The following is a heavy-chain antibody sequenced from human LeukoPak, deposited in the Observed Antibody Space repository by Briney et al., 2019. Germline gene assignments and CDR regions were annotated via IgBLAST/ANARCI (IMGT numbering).Heavy chain of an antibody. CDR1: GYSFTSYW. CDR3: ARAVGTYYYYMDV. D-gene: IGHD7-27*01. J-gene: IGHJ6*03. CDR2: IYPGDSDT. V-gene: IGHV5-51*01. Sequence: GESLKISCKGSGYSFTSYWIGWVRQMPGKGLEWMGIIYPGDSDTRYSPSFQGQATVSADKSISTAYLQWSSLKASDTAMYYCARAVGTYYYYMDVWGKGTTVTISS.